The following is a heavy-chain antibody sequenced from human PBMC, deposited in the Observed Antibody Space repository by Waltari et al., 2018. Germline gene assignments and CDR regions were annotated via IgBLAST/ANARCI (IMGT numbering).Heavy chain of an antibody. V-gene: IGHV3-21*01. CDR3: AILAPGRRDY. J-gene: IGHJ4*02. CDR1: GFTLSSDR. CDR2: ITSSSTYI. Sequence: EVQLVESGGGLVKPGGSLRLSCAASGFTLSSDRMNWVRQAPGKGLEWVSSITSSSTYISYADSVKGRFTISRDNAQNSLYLQMNSLRAEDTAVYYCAILAPGRRDYWGQGTLVTVSS.